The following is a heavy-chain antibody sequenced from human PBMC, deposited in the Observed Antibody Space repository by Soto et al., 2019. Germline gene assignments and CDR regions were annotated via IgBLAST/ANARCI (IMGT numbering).Heavy chain of an antibody. CDR2: IYYSGRN. V-gene: IGHV4-59*11. J-gene: IGHJ6*03. Sequence: SETLSLTCPVSGGSISSHYWSWIRPPPGEGLGWVGYIYYSGRNNYNPSLKSRVTISVATSKNQLSLKLSSVTAAATAVYYGPRAGGDCSGGRCYLFTSHSYMDVWGKGTPVTVSS. CDR1: GGSISSHY. D-gene: IGHD2-15*01. CDR3: PRAGGDCSGGRCYLFTSHSYMDV.